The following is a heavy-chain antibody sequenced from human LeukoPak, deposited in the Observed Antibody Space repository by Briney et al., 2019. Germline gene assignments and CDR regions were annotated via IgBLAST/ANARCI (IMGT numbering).Heavy chain of an antibody. V-gene: IGHV1-3*01. CDR2: INAGNGNT. CDR1: GYTFTSYA. J-gene: IGHJ4*02. Sequence: ASVKVSCKASGYTFTSYAMHWVRQAPGQRLEWMGWINAGNGNTKYSQKFQGRVTITRDTSASTAYMELSSLRSEDTAVYYCATVHPPYYYDSSGYSLDYWGQGTLVTVSS. D-gene: IGHD3-22*01. CDR3: ATVHPPYYYDSSGYSLDY.